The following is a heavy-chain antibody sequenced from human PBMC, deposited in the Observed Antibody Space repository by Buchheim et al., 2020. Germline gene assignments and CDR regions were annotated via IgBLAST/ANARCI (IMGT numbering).Heavy chain of an antibody. D-gene: IGHD2-2*02. CDR1: GFTFSSYA. Sequence: EVQLLESGGGLVQPGGSLRLSCAASGFTFSSYAMSWVRQAPGKGLEWVSAISGSGDTTHYADSVKGRFTISRDNSKNTLYLQMNSLRSEDTAVYYYAKDWECSTSCYTRPYFQHWGQGTL. J-gene: IGHJ1*01. CDR3: AKDWECSTSCYTRPYFQH. V-gene: IGHV3-23*01. CDR2: ISGSGDTT.